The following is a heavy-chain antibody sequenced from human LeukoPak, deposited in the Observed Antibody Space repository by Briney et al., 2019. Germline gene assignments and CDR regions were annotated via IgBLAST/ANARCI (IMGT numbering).Heavy chain of an antibody. CDR1: GYTFTSYD. Sequence: ASVKVSCKASGYTFTSYDINWVRQATGQGLEWMGWMNPNSGNTGYAQKFQGRVTMTRNTSISTAYMELSSLRSEDTAVYYCARERGGYNYGRAYMDVWGKGTTVTVSS. J-gene: IGHJ6*03. CDR2: MNPNSGNT. CDR3: ARERGGYNYGRAYMDV. D-gene: IGHD5-18*01. V-gene: IGHV1-8*01.